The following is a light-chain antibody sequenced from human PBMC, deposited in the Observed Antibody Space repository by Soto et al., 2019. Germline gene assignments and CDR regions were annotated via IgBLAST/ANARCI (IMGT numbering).Light chain of an antibody. CDR1: QSISSY. Sequence: DIPMTQSPSSLSASVGDIVTITCRASQSISSYLNWYQQKPGKAPKIMIYAASSLQSGVPSRFSGSGSGTDFTLTISSLQPEDFATYYCQQSYSTPPITLGQGTRLEIK. CDR2: AAS. CDR3: QQSYSTPPIT. J-gene: IGKJ5*01. V-gene: IGKV1-39*01.